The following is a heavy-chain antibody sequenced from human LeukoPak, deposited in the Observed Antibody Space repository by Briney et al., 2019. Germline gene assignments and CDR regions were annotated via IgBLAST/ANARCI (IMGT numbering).Heavy chain of an antibody. J-gene: IGHJ4*02. CDR1: GFTFSSYS. D-gene: IGHD3-10*01. Sequence: PGGSLRLSCAASGFTFSSYSMNWVRQAPGKGLEWVSSISSSSSYIYYADSVKGRFTISRDNAKNSLYLQMNSLRAEDTAVYYCARDLITMVRGVNWEFDYWGQGTLVTVSP. V-gene: IGHV3-21*01. CDR3: ARDLITMVRGVNWEFDY. CDR2: ISSSSSYI.